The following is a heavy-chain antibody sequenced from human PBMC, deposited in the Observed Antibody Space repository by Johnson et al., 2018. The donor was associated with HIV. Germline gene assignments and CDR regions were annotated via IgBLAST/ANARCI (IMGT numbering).Heavy chain of an antibody. J-gene: IGHJ3*02. CDR2: ISHDGTNE. CDR3: ARETVTSGAFDI. D-gene: IGHD4-11*01. Sequence: QVQLVESGGDVVQPERSLRLSCATSGFTFSRFAMHWVRQAPGKGPEWVAMISHDGTNENYADSVKGRFTISRENAKNSLYLQMNSLRAGDTAVYYCARETVTSGAFDIWGQGTMVTVSS. CDR1: GFTFSRFA. V-gene: IGHV3-30*14.